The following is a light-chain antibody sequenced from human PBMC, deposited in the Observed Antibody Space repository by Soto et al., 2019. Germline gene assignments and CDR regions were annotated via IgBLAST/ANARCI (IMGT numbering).Light chain of an antibody. CDR2: DGS. CDR1: QNIDNL. V-gene: IGKV1-5*01. J-gene: IGKJ1*01. Sequence: DIQMTQSPSPLSASVGDSVTITCRASQNIDNLLAWYQQKPGLAPKVVIFDGSRLETGVPSRFSGSGSGTVFTLTISSLQPDDFATYYCQQYNSYSPTFGQGTKVEI. CDR3: QQYNSYSPT.